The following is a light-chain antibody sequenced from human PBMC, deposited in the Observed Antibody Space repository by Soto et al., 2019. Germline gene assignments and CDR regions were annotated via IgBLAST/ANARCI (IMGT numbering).Light chain of an antibody. V-gene: IGKV1-9*01. J-gene: IGKJ5*01. CDR3: QQLNSYPIA. CDR2: AAS. Sequence: DIHLAQSPSFLSASVGGVVTITCRASQGISSYLAWYQQKPGKAPKLLIYAASTLQSGVPSRFSGSGSGAEFTLTISSLQPEDFATYYCQQLNSYPIAFGQGTRLEIK. CDR1: QGISSY.